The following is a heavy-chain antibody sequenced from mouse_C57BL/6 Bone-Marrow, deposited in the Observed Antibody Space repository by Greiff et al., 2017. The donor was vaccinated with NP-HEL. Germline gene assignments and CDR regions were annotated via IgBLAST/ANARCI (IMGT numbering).Heavy chain of an antibody. CDR2: IFPGSGST. V-gene: IGHV1-75*01. Sequence: VQGVESGPELVKPGASVKISCKASGYTFTDYYINWVKQRPGQGLEWIGWIFPGSGSTYYNEKFKGKATLTVDKSSSTAYMLLSSLTSEDSAVYFCARKGAGFPFAYWGQGTLVTVSA. J-gene: IGHJ3*01. CDR1: GYTFTDYY. D-gene: IGHD3-3*01. CDR3: ARKGAGFPFAY.